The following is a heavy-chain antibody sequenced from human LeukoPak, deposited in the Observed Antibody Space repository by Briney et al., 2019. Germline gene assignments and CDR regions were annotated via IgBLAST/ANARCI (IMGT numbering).Heavy chain of an antibody. CDR3: ARGWGYFDF. D-gene: IGHD3-16*01. V-gene: IGHV4-59*01. CDR2: IHYSGST. CDR1: GGSISSYY. Sequence: PSETLSLTCTVSGGSISSYYWIWIRQPPGKGLEWIGYIHYSGSTNYNPSLKSRVTISVDTSKNQFSLRLSSVTAADTAVYYCARGWGYFDFWGQGTLVTVSS. J-gene: IGHJ4*02.